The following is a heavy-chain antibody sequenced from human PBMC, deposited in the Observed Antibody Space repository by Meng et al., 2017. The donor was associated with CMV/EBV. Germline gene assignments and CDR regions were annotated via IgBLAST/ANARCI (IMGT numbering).Heavy chain of an antibody. D-gene: IGHD2-15*01. V-gene: IGHV1-69*13. CDR2: IVPFFPTT. CDR1: GGSFSRYA. Sequence: SVKVSCKSSGGSFSRYAFSWVRQAPGQGLEWVGGIVPFFPTTNYAQKFQGRITMTADESTTTAHMELRSLRSEDTAVYYCVRVIGSGHLPISWGQGTLVTVSS. CDR3: VRVIGSGHLPIS. J-gene: IGHJ4*02.